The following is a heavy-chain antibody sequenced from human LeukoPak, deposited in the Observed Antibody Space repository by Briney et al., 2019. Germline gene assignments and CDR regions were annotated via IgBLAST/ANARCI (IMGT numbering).Heavy chain of an antibody. Sequence: ASVKVSCKASGYSFTAYYIHWVRQAPGQGLEWMGWVNPNTGGTNYAPKYQGSVTMTRDTSVNTAYMELSRLRSDDTAVYFCAREYCYDTSGPGGVFDVWGQGTMVIVSS. CDR2: VNPNTGGT. D-gene: IGHD3-22*01. CDR3: AREYCYDTSGPGGVFDV. V-gene: IGHV1-2*02. CDR1: GYSFTAYY. J-gene: IGHJ3*01.